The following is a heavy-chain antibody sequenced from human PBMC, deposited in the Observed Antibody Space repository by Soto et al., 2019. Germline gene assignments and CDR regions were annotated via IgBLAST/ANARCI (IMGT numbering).Heavy chain of an antibody. J-gene: IGHJ4*02. CDR1: GFTFSSYE. CDR2: ISSSGDSM. Sequence: GGSLRLSCAASGFTFSSYEMHWVRQAPGKGLEWVSYISSSGDSMSYADSAKGRFTISRDNAKNSLYLQMNSLRAEDTAVYYCARDLYDSSGYCPLDYWGQGTLVTVSS. D-gene: IGHD3-22*01. V-gene: IGHV3-48*03. CDR3: ARDLYDSSGYCPLDY.